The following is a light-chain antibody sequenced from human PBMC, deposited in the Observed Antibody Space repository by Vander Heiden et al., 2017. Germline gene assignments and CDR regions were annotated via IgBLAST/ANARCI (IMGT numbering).Light chain of an antibody. CDR3: QSADSSGTYVV. CDR2: KDS. CDR1: ALPQQS. Sequence: SYALTQPPSLSVSPGQTARITCSADALPQQSAYWSHQKPAQAPVMGIYKDSERPSGIHERFSGSSSVTTVTLTIRGVQAEDEADYYCQSADSSGTYVVFGGGTKMTVL. V-gene: IGLV3-25*03. J-gene: IGLJ2*01.